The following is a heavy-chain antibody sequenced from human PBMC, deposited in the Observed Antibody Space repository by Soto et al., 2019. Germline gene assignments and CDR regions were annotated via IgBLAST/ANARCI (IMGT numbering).Heavy chain of an antibody. V-gene: IGHV3-30-3*01. CDR1: GFTFSSYA. J-gene: IGHJ4*02. Sequence: GGSLRLSCAASGFTFSSYAMHWVRQAPGKGLEWVAVISYDGSNKYYADSVKGRFTISRDNSKNTLYLQMNSLRAEDTAVYYCASNLLGDYVWGSYRYPPHYWGQGTLVTVSS. CDR2: ISYDGSNK. CDR3: ASNLLGDYVWGSYRYPPHY. D-gene: IGHD3-16*02.